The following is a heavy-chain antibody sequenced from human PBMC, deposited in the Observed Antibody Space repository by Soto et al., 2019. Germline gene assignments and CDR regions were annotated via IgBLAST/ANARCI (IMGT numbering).Heavy chain of an antibody. J-gene: IGHJ5*02. CDR3: VRTARQGAVAPHWFDR. D-gene: IGHD2-21*02. V-gene: IGHV4-30-4*01. Sequence: SETLSLTCTVSGASIRSTDYYWGWIRQAPGKGLEWIGYVYYTGSTYYNPSLMSRLTISVDTSKNQFSLKLTSVTAAETAVYYCVRTARQGAVAPHWFDRWGQGTQVTVSS. CDR2: VYYTGST. CDR1: GASIRSTDYY.